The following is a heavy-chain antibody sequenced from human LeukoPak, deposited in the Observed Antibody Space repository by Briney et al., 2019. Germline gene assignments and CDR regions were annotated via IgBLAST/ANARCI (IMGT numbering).Heavy chain of an antibody. Sequence: ASVKVSCKASGGTFSSYAISWVRQAPGQGLEWMGGIIPIFGTANYAQKFQGRVTMTRDTSTSTVYVEVSSLRSEDTAVYYCAREGDGYKDFDYWGQGTLVTVSS. CDR2: IIPIFGTA. D-gene: IGHD5-24*01. V-gene: IGHV1-69*05. CDR3: AREGDGYKDFDY. J-gene: IGHJ4*02. CDR1: GGTFSSYA.